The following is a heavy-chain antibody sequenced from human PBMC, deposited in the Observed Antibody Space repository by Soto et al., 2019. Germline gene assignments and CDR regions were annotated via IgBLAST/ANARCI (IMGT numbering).Heavy chain of an antibody. Sequence: QVQLQESGPGLVKPSGTLSLACAVFGASISDDNWWRWVRQPPGKGLVWIGGIYRSGTTNYNSSLESRVTISMDKSRNQISLKLSSVAAADSAIYSCARHVGVPGTRGFDYWGQGTLVTVSS. CDR3: ARHVGVPGTRGFDY. CDR1: GASISDDNW. CDR2: IYRSGTT. D-gene: IGHD6-19*01. V-gene: IGHV4-4*02. J-gene: IGHJ4*02.